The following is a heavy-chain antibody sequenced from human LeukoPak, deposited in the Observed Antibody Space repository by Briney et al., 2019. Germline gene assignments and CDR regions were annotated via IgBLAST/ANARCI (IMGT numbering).Heavy chain of an antibody. Sequence: SETLSLTCSVSGDSISTYHWNWIRKPPGKGLEWIAFMQSSGNSNYNPSLKSRVTMFVDTSRNQFVLNLRSVTAADTAVYYCARDKRHSYGRYFDHWGQGMLVTVSS. J-gene: IGHJ4*02. CDR2: MQSSGNS. CDR3: ARDKRHSYGRYFDH. CDR1: GDSISTYH. V-gene: IGHV4-59*01. D-gene: IGHD5-18*01.